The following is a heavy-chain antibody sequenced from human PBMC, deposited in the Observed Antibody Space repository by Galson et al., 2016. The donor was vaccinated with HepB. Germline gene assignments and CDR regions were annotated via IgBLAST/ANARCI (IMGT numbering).Heavy chain of an antibody. J-gene: IGHJ1*01. CDR2: IWYDGNSK. V-gene: IGHV3-33*06. CDR3: AKANIIMVTLGVFLDT. D-gene: IGHD2-15*01. CDR1: GFTFSGYG. Sequence: SLRLSCAASGFTFSGYGMHWVRQAPGKGLEWVAVIWYDGNSKYYADSVKGRFTISRDYSKNTLYLQMDSLRADDTAVYYCAKANIIMVTLGVFLDTWGQGTLVTVSS.